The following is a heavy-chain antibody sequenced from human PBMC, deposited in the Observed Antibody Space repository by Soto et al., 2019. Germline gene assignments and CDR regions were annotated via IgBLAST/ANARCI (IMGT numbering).Heavy chain of an antibody. CDR3: ARGHDYYYGMDV. CDR2: MNPNSGNA. J-gene: IGHJ6*02. V-gene: IGHV1-8*01. CDR1: GYTFTSYD. Sequence: VASVKVSCKASGYTFTSYDINWVRQATGQGLEWMGWMNPNSGNAGYAQKFQGRVTMTRNTSISTAYMELSSLRSEDTAVYYCARGHDYYYGMDVWGQGTTVTVSS.